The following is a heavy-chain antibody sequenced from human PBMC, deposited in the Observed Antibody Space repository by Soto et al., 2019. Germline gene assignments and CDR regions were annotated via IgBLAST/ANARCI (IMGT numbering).Heavy chain of an antibody. CDR2: IYYSGST. J-gene: IGHJ4*02. D-gene: IGHD2-15*01. Sequence: SETLSLTCTVSGGSISSYYWSWIRQPPGKGLEWIGYIYYSGSTNYNPSLKSRVTISVDTSKNQFSLKLRSVTAADTAVYYCARWGGHKFDRWGQGTLVTVSS. V-gene: IGHV4-59*01. CDR1: GGSISSYY. CDR3: ARWGGHKFDR.